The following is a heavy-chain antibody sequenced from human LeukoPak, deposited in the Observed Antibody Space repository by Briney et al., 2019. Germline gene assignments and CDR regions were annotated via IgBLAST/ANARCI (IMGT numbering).Heavy chain of an antibody. D-gene: IGHD6-13*01. Sequence: GGSLRLSCAASGFTFSNNAMTWVRQAPGRGLEWVSTIGGGGDLTFYTDSVKGRFTISRDNSNNALYLQMNSLRAEDTAVYYCARDGAIASVGWYYYMDVWGKGTTVTVSS. J-gene: IGHJ6*03. CDR2: IGGGGDLT. CDR3: ARDGAIASVGWYYYMDV. CDR1: GFTFSNNA. V-gene: IGHV3-23*01.